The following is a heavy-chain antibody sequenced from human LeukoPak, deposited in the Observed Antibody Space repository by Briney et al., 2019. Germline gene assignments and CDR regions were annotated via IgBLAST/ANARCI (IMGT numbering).Heavy chain of an antibody. J-gene: IGHJ4*02. CDR3: TRGSLGRNYFDY. D-gene: IGHD7-27*01. CDR1: GFTFSSFA. CDR2: ISGRGISI. V-gene: IGHV3-21*01. Sequence: GGSLRLSCSASGFTFSSFAMHWVRQAPGKGLEWVSSISGRGISIYYADSVKGRFTISRDNAKNSLYLLMNSLRAEDTAVYYCTRGSLGRNYFDYWGQGTLVTVSS.